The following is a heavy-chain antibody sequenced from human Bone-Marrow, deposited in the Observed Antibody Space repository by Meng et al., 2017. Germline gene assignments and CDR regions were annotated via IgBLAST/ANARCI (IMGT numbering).Heavy chain of an antibody. CDR2: IWYDGSNK. Sequence: GESPKISCAASGFTFSSYGMHWVRQAPGKGLEWVAVIWYDGSNKYYADSVKGRFTISRDNSKNTLYLQMNSLRAEDTAVYYCARENDPYYYDAFDIRGQGTMVTVSS. J-gene: IGHJ3*02. V-gene: IGHV3-33*01. CDR1: GFTFSSYG. D-gene: IGHD3-10*01. CDR3: ARENDPYYYDAFDI.